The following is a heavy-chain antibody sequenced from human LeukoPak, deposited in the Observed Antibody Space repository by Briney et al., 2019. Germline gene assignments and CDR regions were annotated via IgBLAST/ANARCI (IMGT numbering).Heavy chain of an antibody. D-gene: IGHD6-13*01. J-gene: IGHJ6*02. V-gene: IGHV3-64D*06. Sequence: GGSLRLSCSASGFTFSSYAMHWVRQAPGKGLEYVSAISSNGGSTYYADSVKGRFTISRDNSKNTLYLQMSSQRAEDTAVYYCVKDPVIAAAGIYYYGMDVWGQGTTVTVSS. CDR3: VKDPVIAAAGIYYYGMDV. CDR1: GFTFSSYA. CDR2: ISSNGGST.